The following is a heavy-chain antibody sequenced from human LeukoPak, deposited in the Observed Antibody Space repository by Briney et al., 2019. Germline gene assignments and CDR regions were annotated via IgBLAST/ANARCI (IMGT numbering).Heavy chain of an antibody. Sequence: GGSMRLSCEASGFTFSDYYMSWIRQAPGKGLEWVSYISSSGSTIYYADSVKGRFTISRDNAKNSLYLQMNSLRAEDTAVYYCAGNLYDSSAGGFDYWGQGTLVTVSS. V-gene: IGHV3-11*01. CDR3: AGNLYDSSAGGFDY. J-gene: IGHJ4*02. CDR2: ISSSGSTI. CDR1: GFTFSDYY. D-gene: IGHD3-22*01.